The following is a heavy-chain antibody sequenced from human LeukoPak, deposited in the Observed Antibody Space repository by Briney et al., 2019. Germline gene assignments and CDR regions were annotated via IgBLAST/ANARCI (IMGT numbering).Heavy chain of an antibody. CDR1: GFTFSSYA. V-gene: IGHV3-30-3*01. Sequence: GRSLRLSCGASGFTFSSYAMHWVRQAPGKGLEWVAVISYDDGSNKYYANSVKGRFTISRDNSKNTLYLQMNSLRAEDTAVYYCARVYSSSWYGSFDYWGQGTLVTVSS. D-gene: IGHD6-13*01. J-gene: IGHJ4*02. CDR2: ISYDDGSNK. CDR3: ARVYSSSWYGSFDY.